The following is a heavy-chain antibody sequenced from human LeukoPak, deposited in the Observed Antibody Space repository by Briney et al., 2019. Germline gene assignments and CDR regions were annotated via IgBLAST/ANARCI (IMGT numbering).Heavy chain of an antibody. CDR3: ASRPADETYFAVFDY. CDR1: GFTFISHA. D-gene: IGHD2/OR15-2a*01. J-gene: IGHJ4*02. Sequence: GRSLRLSCAASGFTFISHAMTWVRQSPGKVLERVSGITGSGATTYHADSVKGRFTISRDNSRNTLYLQMNNLRVEDTAVYYCASRPADETYFAVFDYWGQGTLVTVSS. CDR2: ITGSGATT. V-gene: IGHV3-23*01.